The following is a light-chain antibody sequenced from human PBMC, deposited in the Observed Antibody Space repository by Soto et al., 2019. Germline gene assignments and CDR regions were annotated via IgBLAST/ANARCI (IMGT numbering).Light chain of an antibody. CDR2: NAS. CDR1: QSISSW. CDR3: QQYNSSQVT. V-gene: IGKV1-5*03. Sequence: DIQMTQSPSTLSSSVGDRVTITCRASQSISSWLAWYQQKPGNAPKLLIYNASSLESGVPSRFSGSGSGTEFTLTISSLEPDDFAAYYCQQYNSSQVTFGQGTKVEIK. J-gene: IGKJ1*01.